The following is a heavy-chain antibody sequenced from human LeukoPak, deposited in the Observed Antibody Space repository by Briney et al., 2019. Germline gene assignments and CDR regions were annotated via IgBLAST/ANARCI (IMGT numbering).Heavy chain of an antibody. Sequence: GGSLRLSCAVSGFLFNSYAMSWVRQAPGKGLEWVSSISASGGSTYHADSVKGRFTISRDNSKNTVHLQMNSLRADDTALYYCAKGALAAAGSGFEYWGQGTLVTVFS. D-gene: IGHD6-13*01. CDR1: GFLFNSYA. J-gene: IGHJ4*02. V-gene: IGHV3-23*01. CDR3: AKGALAAAGSGFEY. CDR2: ISASGGST.